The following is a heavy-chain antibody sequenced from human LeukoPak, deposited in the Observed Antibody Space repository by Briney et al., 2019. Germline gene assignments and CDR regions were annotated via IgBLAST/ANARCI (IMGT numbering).Heavy chain of an antibody. CDR1: GYTFTAYY. Sequence: GASVKVSCEASGYTFTAYYLHWVRQAPGQGLEWMGWINPHSGGTNYAQKFQGRVTMTRDTSITTAYMELPSLTSDDTAVYYCAREVSVAGTMVDDWGQGTLVTVSS. J-gene: IGHJ4*02. CDR3: AREVSVAGTMVDD. CDR2: INPHSGGT. D-gene: IGHD6-19*01. V-gene: IGHV1-2*02.